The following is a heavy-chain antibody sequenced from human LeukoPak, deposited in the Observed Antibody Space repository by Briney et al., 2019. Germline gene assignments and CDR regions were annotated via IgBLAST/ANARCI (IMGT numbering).Heavy chain of an antibody. D-gene: IGHD5-18*01. CDR1: GGSIGNYY. Sequence: SETLSLTCTVSGGSIGNYYWSWIPQPAGKGLEWIGRIYTSGRTNYNPSLKSRVTMSVDTSKNQFSLKMSSVTAADKAVYYCARVGSYGYDYYYYMDVWGKGTTVTVSS. J-gene: IGHJ6*03. CDR3: ARVGSYGYDYYYYMDV. CDR2: IYTSGRT. V-gene: IGHV4-4*07.